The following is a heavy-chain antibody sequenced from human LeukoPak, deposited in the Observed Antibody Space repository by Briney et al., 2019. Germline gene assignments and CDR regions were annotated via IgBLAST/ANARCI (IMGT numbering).Heavy chain of an antibody. D-gene: IGHD5-24*01. J-gene: IGHJ4*02. CDR2: IYYSGST. V-gene: IGHV4-59*01. CDR3: ARDSFGDGYIDY. Sequence: SETLSLTCTVSDGSINNYWTWIRQPPGKGLEWIGYIYYSGSTNYNPSLKSRVTISVDTSKNQFSLKLSSVTAADTAVYYCARDSFGDGYIDYWGQGTLVTVSS. CDR1: DGSINNY.